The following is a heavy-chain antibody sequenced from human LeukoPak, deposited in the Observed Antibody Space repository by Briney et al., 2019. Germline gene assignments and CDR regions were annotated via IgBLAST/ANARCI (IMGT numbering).Heavy chain of an antibody. CDR1: GFTFDDYA. Sequence: PGGSLRLSRAASGFTFDDYAMHWVRQAPGKGLEWVSGISWNSGSIGYADSVKGRFTISRDSAKNSLYLQMNSLRAEDTALYYCAKDSSGSAFDYWGQGTLVTVSS. CDR3: AKDSSGSAFDY. V-gene: IGHV3-9*01. CDR2: ISWNSGSI. J-gene: IGHJ4*02. D-gene: IGHD6-19*01.